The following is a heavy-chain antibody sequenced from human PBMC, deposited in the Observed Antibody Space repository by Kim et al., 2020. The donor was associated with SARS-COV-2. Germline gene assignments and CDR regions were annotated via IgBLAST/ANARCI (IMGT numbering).Heavy chain of an antibody. D-gene: IGHD3-10*01. CDR3: ARGRGKRLAWFDP. J-gene: IGHJ5*02. V-gene: IGHV4-34*01. CDR2: INHSGST. Sequence: SETLSLTCAVYGGSFSGYYWSWIRQPPGKGLEWIGEINHSGSTNYNPSLKSRVTISVDTSKNQFSLKLSSVTAADTAVYYCARGRGKRLAWFDPWGQGTL. CDR1: GGSFSGYY.